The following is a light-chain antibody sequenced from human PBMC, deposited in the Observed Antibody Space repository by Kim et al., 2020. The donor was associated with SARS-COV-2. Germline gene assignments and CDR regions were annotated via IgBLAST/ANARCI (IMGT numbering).Light chain of an antibody. J-gene: IGLJ2*01. CDR1: NIGSKS. CDR3: QVWDSSSDHVV. V-gene: IGLV3-21*04. CDR2: YDS. Sequence: AQGKSARITCGGNNIGSKSVQWYQQKPGQAPVLVIYYDSDRPSGIPERFSGSNSGNTATLTISRVEAGDEADYYCQVWDSSSDHVVFGGGTQLTVL.